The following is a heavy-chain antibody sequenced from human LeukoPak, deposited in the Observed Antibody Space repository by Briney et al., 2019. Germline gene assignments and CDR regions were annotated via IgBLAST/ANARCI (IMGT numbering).Heavy chain of an antibody. CDR2: ISSNGGST. J-gene: IGHJ6*03. D-gene: IGHD3-3*01. CDR3: ARDKGTIFGVVIGPQYYYYMDV. Sequence: GRSLRLSCAASGVTLSDHHMDWVRQAPGKGLEYVSAISSNGGSTYYANSVKGRFTISRDNSKNTLYLQMGSLRAEDMAVYYCARDKGTIFGVVIGPQYYYYMDVWGKGTTVTVSS. V-gene: IGHV3-64*01. CDR1: GVTLSDHH.